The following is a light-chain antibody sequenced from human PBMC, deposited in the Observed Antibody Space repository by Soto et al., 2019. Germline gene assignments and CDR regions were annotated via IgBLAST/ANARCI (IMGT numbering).Light chain of an antibody. CDR3: QQYGDSPPWT. CDR2: DAA. CDR1: QSVRDNY. Sequence: IVLTQSPGTLSLSPGERATLSYRASQSVRDNYLAWYQQKPGQAPRLLIYDAASRATGIPDRFSGSGSGTDFTLTISRLEPEDFAVYYCQQYGDSPPWTFGQGTKVEIK. V-gene: IGKV3-20*01. J-gene: IGKJ1*01.